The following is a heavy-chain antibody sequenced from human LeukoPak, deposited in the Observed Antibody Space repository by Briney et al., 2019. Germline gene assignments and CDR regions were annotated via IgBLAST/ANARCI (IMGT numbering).Heavy chain of an antibody. CDR1: GFTFSSYS. D-gene: IGHD6-13*01. J-gene: IGHJ4*02. V-gene: IGHV3-66*01. Sequence: GGSLRLSCAASGFTFSSYSMSWVRQAPGKGLEWVSVLYSSGSTYYADSVKGRFTISRDNSKNTLYLQMNSLRAEDTAVYYCARDSSRWYYFDYWGQGTLVTVSS. CDR2: LYSSGST. CDR3: ARDSSRWYYFDY.